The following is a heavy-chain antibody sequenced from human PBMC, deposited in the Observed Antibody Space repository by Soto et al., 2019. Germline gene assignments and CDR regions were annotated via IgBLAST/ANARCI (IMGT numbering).Heavy chain of an antibody. Sequence: SVKVSCKASGFTFTSSAVQWVRQARGQRLEWIGWIVVGSGNTNYAQKFQERVTITRDMSTSTAYMELSSLRSEDTAVYYCAAEGRYSRHSDYGMDVWGQGTTVTVS. D-gene: IGHD6-13*01. V-gene: IGHV1-58*01. J-gene: IGHJ6*02. CDR1: GFTFTSSA. CDR2: IVVGSGNT. CDR3: AAEGRYSRHSDYGMDV.